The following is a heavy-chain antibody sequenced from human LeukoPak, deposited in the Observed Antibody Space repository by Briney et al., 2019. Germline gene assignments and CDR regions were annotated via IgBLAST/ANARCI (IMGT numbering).Heavy chain of an antibody. CDR1: GGSISTSY. J-gene: IGHJ4*02. Sequence: TTSETLSLTCTVSGGSISTSYWSWIRQPPGKGLEWIGEINHSGSTNYDPSLKSRVTISVDTSKNQFSLKLSSVTAADTAVYYCARVLRHGDGGGSYPLPVSYFDYWGQGTLVTVSS. CDR3: ARVLRHGDGGGSYPLPVSYFDY. V-gene: IGHV4-34*01. D-gene: IGHD1-26*01. CDR2: INHSGST.